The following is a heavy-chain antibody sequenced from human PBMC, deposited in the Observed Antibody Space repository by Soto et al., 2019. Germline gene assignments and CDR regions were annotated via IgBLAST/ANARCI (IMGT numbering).Heavy chain of an antibody. CDR3: ARDARYCSSTSCYIHGGTYYYYGMDV. CDR2: INPSGGST. Sequence: ASVKVSCKASGFTFTTYDFNWVRQAPGQGLEWMGIINPSGGSTSYAQKFQGRVTMTRDTSTSTVYMELSSLRSEDTAVYYCARDARYCSSTSCYIHGGTYYYYGMDVWGQGTTVTVS. CDR1: GFTFTTYD. D-gene: IGHD2-2*02. J-gene: IGHJ6*02. V-gene: IGHV1-46*01.